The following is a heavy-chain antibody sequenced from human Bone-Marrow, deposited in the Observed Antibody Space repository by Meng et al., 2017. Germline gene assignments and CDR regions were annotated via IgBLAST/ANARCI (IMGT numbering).Heavy chain of an antibody. V-gene: IGHV4-61*02. Sequence: SGTLSLTFTVSGASIRSGSYYWSWIRQPAGKGLEWIGRIYTSGSTNYNPSLKSRVTISVDTSKNQFSLRLSSVTAADTAAYYCARGLYEQLVLPVLFDYWGQGTLVTVSS. CDR3: ARGLYEQLVLPVLFDY. CDR1: GASIRSGSYY. D-gene: IGHD6-13*01. CDR2: IYTSGST. J-gene: IGHJ4*02.